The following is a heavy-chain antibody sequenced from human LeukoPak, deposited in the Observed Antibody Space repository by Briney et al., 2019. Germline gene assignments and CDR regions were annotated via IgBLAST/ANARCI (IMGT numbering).Heavy chain of an antibody. Sequence: GGSLRLSCAASGFTFSNYAMSWVRQAPGKGLEWVAGISGRGGTTDYADAVKGRFTITGDNSKNTEYLQMNSLSAEDTDVYYWAKYLVRGAMIAYFDYWGQGTLVTVSS. J-gene: IGHJ4*02. D-gene: IGHD3-10*01. CDR2: ISGRGGTT. V-gene: IGHV3-23*01. CDR3: AKYLVRGAMIAYFDY. CDR1: GFTFSNYA.